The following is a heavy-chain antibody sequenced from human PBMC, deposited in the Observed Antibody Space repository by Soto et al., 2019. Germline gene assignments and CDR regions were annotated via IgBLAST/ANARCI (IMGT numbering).Heavy chain of an antibody. D-gene: IGHD1-7*01. J-gene: IGHJ4*02. CDR3: AKDRRAGGNYGFYSDF. Sequence: EVQLLESGGGLVQPGGSLRLSCAASGFTFSSYGMTWVRQAPGKGLEWVSFSSATGAGTYYADSVKGRFTISRDNSKNTLYLQMTSLSADDTVVYYCAKDRRAGGNYGFYSDFGGQGALVIVSS. V-gene: IGHV3-23*01. CDR1: GFTFSSYG. CDR2: SSATGAGT.